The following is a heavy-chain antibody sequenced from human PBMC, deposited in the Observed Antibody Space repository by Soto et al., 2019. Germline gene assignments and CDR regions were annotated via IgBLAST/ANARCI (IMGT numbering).Heavy chain of an antibody. CDR1: GYTFTSYA. V-gene: IGHV1-3*01. CDR2: MNADNGNT. Sequence: QVQLVQSGAEVKKPGASVKVSCKASGYTFTSYAIYWVRQAPGQRLEWMGWMNADNGNTKYSQKFQGRVTITRDTSASTAYMELRSLPSEDTAVYYCARAASNPDYCGQGTLVTVSS. J-gene: IGHJ4*02. CDR3: ARAASNPDY.